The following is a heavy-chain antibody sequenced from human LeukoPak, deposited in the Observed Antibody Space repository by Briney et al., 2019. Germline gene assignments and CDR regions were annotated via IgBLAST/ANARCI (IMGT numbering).Heavy chain of an antibody. D-gene: IGHD3-10*01. Sequence: GGSLRLSCAASGFTFDDYAMHWVRQAPGKGLEWVSGISWNSGSIGYADSVKGRFTISRDNAKNSLYLQMNSLRAEDMALYYCAKAHGSGSYSSFDYWGQGTLVTVSS. J-gene: IGHJ4*02. CDR3: AKAHGSGSYSSFDY. CDR1: GFTFDDYA. V-gene: IGHV3-9*03. CDR2: ISWNSGSI.